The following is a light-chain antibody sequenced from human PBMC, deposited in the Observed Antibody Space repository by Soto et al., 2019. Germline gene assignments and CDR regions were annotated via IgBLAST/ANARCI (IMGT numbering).Light chain of an antibody. Sequence: DSQMTQSPSTLSASVGDRVTITCRASQSISSWLAWYQQKPGKAPKLLIYDASSLESGVPSRFSGSGSGTEFTLTISSLLPDDFATYYCQQYNSYSPEYTFGQGTKLEIK. CDR2: DAS. V-gene: IGKV1-5*01. CDR1: QSISSW. J-gene: IGKJ2*01. CDR3: QQYNSYSPEYT.